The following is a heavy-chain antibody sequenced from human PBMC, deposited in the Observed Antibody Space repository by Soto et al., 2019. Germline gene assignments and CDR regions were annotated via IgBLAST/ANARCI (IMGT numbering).Heavy chain of an antibody. Sequence: QVQLVQSGAEVKQPGASVKVSCKTSGYIFSDYVIHWVRQAPGQRPEWMGYIYGGNAYTKYSEKFQSRVTITSDTSGTTAYMVLSSLTSEDTAVYYGARDSAVLPGSYFDYVSLGSVVTVCS. CDR1: GYIFSDYV. D-gene: IGHD1-26*01. CDR2: IYGGNAYT. V-gene: IGHV1-3*01. J-gene: IGHJ4*02. CDR3: ARDSAVLPGSYFDY.